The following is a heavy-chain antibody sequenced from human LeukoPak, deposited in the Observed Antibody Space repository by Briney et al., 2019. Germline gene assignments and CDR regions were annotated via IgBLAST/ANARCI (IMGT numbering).Heavy chain of an antibody. D-gene: IGHD3-9*01. CDR3: ARGAGWILRYFDY. J-gene: IGHJ4*02. Sequence: SETLSLTCAVYGGSFSGYYRSWIRQPPGKGLEWIGEINHSGSTNYNPSHKSRATISVDTSKNQFSLKLSSVTAADTAVYYWARGAGWILRYFDYWGQGTLVTVSS. CDR1: GGSFSGYY. V-gene: IGHV4-34*01. CDR2: INHSGST.